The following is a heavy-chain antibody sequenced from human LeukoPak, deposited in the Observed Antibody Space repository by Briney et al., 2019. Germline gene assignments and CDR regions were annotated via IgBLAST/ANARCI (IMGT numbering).Heavy chain of an antibody. V-gene: IGHV3-7*01. Sequence: PGGSLRLSCAASGFTFTTSLMSWVRQTPGKGLEWVANIKPDGGEKHYVDSVKGRFTISRDNARNSLYLQMSSLGADDTALYYCARGVWSSLNAFAIWGQGTMVTVFS. CDR1: GFTFTTSL. CDR2: IKPDGGEK. D-gene: IGHD2-21*02. CDR3: ARGVWSSLNAFAI. J-gene: IGHJ3*02.